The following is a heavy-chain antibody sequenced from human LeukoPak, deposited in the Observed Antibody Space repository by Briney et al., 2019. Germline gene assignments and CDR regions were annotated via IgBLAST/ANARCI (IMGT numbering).Heavy chain of an antibody. CDR1: GGSISSGGYY. CDR2: IYYSGST. Sequence: SETLSLTCTVSGGSISSGGYYWSWIRQHPGKGLEWIGYIYYSGSTYYNPSLKSRVTISVDTSKNQCSLKLSSVTAADTAVYYCARGGGSGSREFDYWGQGTLVTVSS. D-gene: IGHD1-26*01. J-gene: IGHJ4*02. V-gene: IGHV4-31*03. CDR3: ARGGGSGSREFDY.